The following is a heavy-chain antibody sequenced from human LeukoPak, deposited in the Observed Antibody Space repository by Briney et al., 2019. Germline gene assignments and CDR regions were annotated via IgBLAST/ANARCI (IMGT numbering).Heavy chain of an antibody. CDR2: INPSGGST. Sequence: ASVKVSCKASGYTFTSYYMHWVRQAPGQPLEWMGIINPSGGSTSYAQKFQGRVTMTRDTSTSTVYMELSSLRSEDTAVYYCARGLQLWPDYYYYYMDVWGKGTTVTVSS. V-gene: IGHV1-46*01. D-gene: IGHD5-18*01. CDR3: ARGLQLWPDYYYYYMDV. J-gene: IGHJ6*03. CDR1: GYTFTSYY.